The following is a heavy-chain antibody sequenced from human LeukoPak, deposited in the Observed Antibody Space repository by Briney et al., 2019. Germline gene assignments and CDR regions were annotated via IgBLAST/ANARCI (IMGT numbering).Heavy chain of an antibody. V-gene: IGHV5-51*01. CDR2: IYPGDSDT. Sequence: GESLKISCKGSGYSFTNYWIGWVRQMPGKGLEWMGIIYPGDSDTKYSPSFQGQVTISADKSISTAYLQWSSLKASDTAMYYCARHTRYSSSSRVFDYWGQGTLVTVPS. CDR3: ARHTRYSSSSRVFDY. CDR1: GYSFTNYW. D-gene: IGHD6-6*01. J-gene: IGHJ4*02.